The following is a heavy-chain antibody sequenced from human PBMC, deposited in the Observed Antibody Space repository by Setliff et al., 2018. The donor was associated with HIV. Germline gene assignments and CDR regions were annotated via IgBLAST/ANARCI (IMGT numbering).Heavy chain of an antibody. V-gene: IGHV4-59*11. CDR2: IYYSGST. D-gene: IGHD5-18*01. CDR1: GDSINTHY. Sequence: SETLSLTCTVSGDSINTHYWTWIRQPPGKGLEWIGYIYYSGSTNYNPSLKSRLTISVDTSKNQVSLKLSSVTAADTAVYYCARAGSYGWDYWGQGTLVTVSS. J-gene: IGHJ4*02. CDR3: ARAGSYGWDY.